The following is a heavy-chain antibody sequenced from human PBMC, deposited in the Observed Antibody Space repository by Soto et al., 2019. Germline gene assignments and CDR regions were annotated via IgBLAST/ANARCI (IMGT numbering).Heavy chain of an antibody. Sequence: SETLSLTCTVSGGSVSSGSYYWSWIRQPPGKGLEWIGYIYYSGSTNYNPSLKSRVTISVDTSKNQFSLKLSSVTAADTAVYYCARERRQWLTLPRNYYYYYYGMDVWGQGTTVTVSS. CDR1: GGSVSSGSYY. D-gene: IGHD6-19*01. J-gene: IGHJ6*02. CDR3: ARERRQWLTLPRNYYYYYYGMDV. V-gene: IGHV4-61*01. CDR2: IYYSGST.